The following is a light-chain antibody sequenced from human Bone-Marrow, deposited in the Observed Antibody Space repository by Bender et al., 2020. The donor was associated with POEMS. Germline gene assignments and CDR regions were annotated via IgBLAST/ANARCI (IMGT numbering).Light chain of an antibody. Sequence: QSVLTQPPSASGTPGQRVTISCSGSSSNTGSGYDINWYQHLPGTAPKLLIYGYNNRPSGVPDRFSGSKSGTSASLAITGLQAEDEGEYYCSSYTTSNTYVFGSGTKVTVL. CDR3: SSYTTSNTYV. CDR1: SSNTGSGYD. V-gene: IGLV1-40*01. J-gene: IGLJ1*01. CDR2: GYN.